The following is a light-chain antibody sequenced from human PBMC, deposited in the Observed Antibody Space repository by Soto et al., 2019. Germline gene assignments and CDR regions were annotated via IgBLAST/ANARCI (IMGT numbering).Light chain of an antibody. Sequence: DILMTQSPSTLSASVGDRVTVTCRASQSISIWLAWYQQKPGKAPKLLIYDAPSLQSGGPPRFSGSGSGTEFTLTISSLQPDDFATYYCQQYTSYPWTFGQGTKVDIK. CDR3: QQYTSYPWT. J-gene: IGKJ1*01. CDR1: QSISIW. CDR2: DAP. V-gene: IGKV1-5*01.